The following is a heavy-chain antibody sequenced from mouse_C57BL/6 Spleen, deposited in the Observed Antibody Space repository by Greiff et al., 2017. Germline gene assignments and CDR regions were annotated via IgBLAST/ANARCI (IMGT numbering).Heavy chain of an antibody. CDR1: GYTFTSYW. D-gene: IGHD1-1*01. Sequence: VKLQESGAELVMPGASVKLSCKASGYTFTSYWMHWVKQRPGQGLEWIGEIDPSDSYTNYNQKFKGKSTLTVDKSSSTAYMQLSSLTSEDSAVYYCARGRIITTVGDYWGQGTTLTVSS. CDR3: ARGRIITTVGDY. J-gene: IGHJ2*01. CDR2: IDPSDSYT. V-gene: IGHV1-69*01.